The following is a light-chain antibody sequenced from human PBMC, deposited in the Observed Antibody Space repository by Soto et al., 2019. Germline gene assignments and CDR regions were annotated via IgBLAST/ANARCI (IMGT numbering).Light chain of an antibody. CDR2: GAS. J-gene: IGKJ1*01. CDR3: QQYGSSPRT. Sequence: EIVLTQFPGTLSLSPGERATLSCRASQSVTSSYFAWYQQKPGQAPRLLIFGASSRATGIPDRFSGSGSGTDFTLTISRLEPEDFAVYYCQQYGSSPRTFGQGTKVEIK. V-gene: IGKV3-20*01. CDR1: QSVTSSY.